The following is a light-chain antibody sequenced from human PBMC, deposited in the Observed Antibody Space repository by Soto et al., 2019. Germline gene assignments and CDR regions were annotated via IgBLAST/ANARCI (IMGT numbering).Light chain of an antibody. J-gene: IGLJ2*01. CDR1: SSVVGGYNY. V-gene: IGLV2-14*01. Sequence: QSALTQPASVSGSPGQSNTISCTGTSSVVGGYNYVSWYQQHPRKAPKLMIYDVSNRPSEVSNRFSGSKSGNTAPLTISGLQAEDEADYYCSSYTRSSTVVFGGGTKVTVL. CDR3: SSYTRSSTVV. CDR2: DVS.